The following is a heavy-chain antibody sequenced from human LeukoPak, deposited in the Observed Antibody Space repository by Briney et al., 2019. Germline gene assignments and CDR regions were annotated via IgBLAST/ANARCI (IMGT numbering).Heavy chain of an antibody. D-gene: IGHD6-13*01. J-gene: IGHJ4*02. CDR3: TGVSRSSWYDY. CDR1: GFTFSNAW. Sequence: PGGSLRLSCAASGFTFSNAWMSWVRQAPGKGLEWVGRIKSKTDGGTPDYAAPVKGRFTISRDDSKNTLYLQMNSLKAEDTAVYYCTGVSRSSWYDYWGQGTLVTVSS. CDR2: IKSKTDGGTP. V-gene: IGHV3-15*01.